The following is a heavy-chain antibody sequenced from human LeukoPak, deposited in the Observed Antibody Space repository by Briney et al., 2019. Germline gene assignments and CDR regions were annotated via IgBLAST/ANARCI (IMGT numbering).Heavy chain of an antibody. D-gene: IGHD5-18*01. V-gene: IGHV4-59*01. CDR1: GGSISSYY. J-gene: IGHJ4*02. CDR3: ARAQCSYGYLFDY. CDR2: IYYSGST. Sequence: SETLSLTCTVSGGSISSYYWSWIRQPPGKGLEWIGYIYYSGSTNYNPSLKSRVTISVDTSKNQFSLKLSSVTAADTAVYYCARAQCSYGYLFDYWGQGTLVTVSS.